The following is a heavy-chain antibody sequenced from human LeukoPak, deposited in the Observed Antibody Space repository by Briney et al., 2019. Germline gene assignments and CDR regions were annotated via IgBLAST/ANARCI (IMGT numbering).Heavy chain of an antibody. Sequence: PGGSLRLSCAASGFTFSSYDMSWVRQAPGKGLEWVSSISGSGGTTNYADSVKGRFTISRDNSKNTLYLQMNSLRAEDTAVYYWAKHSYRVDSFTDYWGQGTLVTVSS. V-gene: IGHV3-23*01. CDR3: AKHSYRVDSFTDY. CDR2: ISGSGGTT. D-gene: IGHD5-12*01. CDR1: GFTFSSYD. J-gene: IGHJ4*02.